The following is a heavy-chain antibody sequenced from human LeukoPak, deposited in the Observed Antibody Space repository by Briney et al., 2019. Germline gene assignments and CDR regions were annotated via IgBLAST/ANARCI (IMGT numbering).Heavy chain of an antibody. CDR1: GFTFSNYW. V-gene: IGHV3-74*01. J-gene: IGHJ4*02. D-gene: IGHD6-13*01. Sequence: GGSLRLSCAASGFTFSNYWMHWVRQAPGKGLVWVSRINSDGINTSYADSVKGRFTISRDNAKNTLNLQMNSLRAEDTAVYYCARGPGYSSSWFSPPPLFDYWGQGTLVTVSS. CDR2: INSDGINT. CDR3: ARGPGYSSSWFSPPPLFDY.